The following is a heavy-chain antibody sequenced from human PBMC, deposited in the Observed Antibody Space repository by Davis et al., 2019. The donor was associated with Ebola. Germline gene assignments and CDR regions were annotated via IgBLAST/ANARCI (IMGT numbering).Heavy chain of an antibody. J-gene: IGHJ6*02. CDR2: IIPIFGTA. Sequence: SVKVSCKASGGTFSSYAISWVRQAPGQGLEWMGGIIPIFGTANYAQKFQGRVTITADESTSTAYMELSSLRSEDTAVYYCARDFYDILTGYYNRGGRYYYYYGMDVWGQGTTVTVSS. CDR1: GGTFSSYA. V-gene: IGHV1-69*13. D-gene: IGHD3-9*01. CDR3: ARDFYDILTGYYNRGGRYYYYYGMDV.